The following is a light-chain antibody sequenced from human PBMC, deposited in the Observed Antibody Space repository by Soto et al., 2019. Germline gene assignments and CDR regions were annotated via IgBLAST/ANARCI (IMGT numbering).Light chain of an antibody. V-gene: IGLV2-23*02. J-gene: IGLJ2*01. CDR3: SSYAGSSTFVV. CDR1: RSDVGGYNL. Sequence: QSALTQPASVSGSPGQSMTMSCTGSRSDVGGYNLVSWYQQHPGKAPKLMIYEVSKRPSGVSNRFSGSKSGNTASLTISGLQAEDEADYYCSSYAGSSTFVVFGGGTKLTVL. CDR2: EVS.